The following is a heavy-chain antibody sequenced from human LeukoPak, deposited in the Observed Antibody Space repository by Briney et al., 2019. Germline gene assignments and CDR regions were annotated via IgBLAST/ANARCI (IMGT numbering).Heavy chain of an antibody. J-gene: IGHJ5*02. CDR1: GGSISSYY. Sequence: SETLSLTCTVSGGSISSYYWSWIRQPPGKGLEWIGYIYYSGSTNYNPSLKSRVTISVDTSKNQFSLKLSSVTVADTAVYYCARFTIFEGFDPWGQGTLVTVSS. D-gene: IGHD3-3*01. CDR3: ARFTIFEGFDP. V-gene: IGHV4-59*08. CDR2: IYYSGST.